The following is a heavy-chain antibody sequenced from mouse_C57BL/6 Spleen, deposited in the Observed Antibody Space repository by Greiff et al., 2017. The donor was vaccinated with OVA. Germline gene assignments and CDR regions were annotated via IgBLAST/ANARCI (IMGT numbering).Heavy chain of an antibody. CDR3: ARRVDDYDVFDY. CDR2: INPGSGGT. D-gene: IGHD2-4*01. Sequence: QVQLQQSGAELVRPGTSVKVSCKASGYAFTNYLIEWVKQRPGQGLEWIGVINPGSGGTNYNEKFKGKATLTADKSSSTAYMQLSSLTSEDSAVYFCARRVDDYDVFDYWGQGTTLTVSS. V-gene: IGHV1-54*01. CDR1: GYAFTNYL. J-gene: IGHJ2*01.